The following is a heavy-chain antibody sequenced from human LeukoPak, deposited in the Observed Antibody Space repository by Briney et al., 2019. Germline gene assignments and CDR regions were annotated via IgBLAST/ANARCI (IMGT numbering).Heavy chain of an antibody. CDR3: AKGVRFLEWLLLYYFDY. CDR2: ISGSGGST. Sequence: GGSLRLSCAASGFTFSSYSMNWVRQAPGKGLEWVSAISGSGGSTYYADSVKGRFTISRDNSKNTLYLQMNSLRAEDTAVYYCAKGVRFLEWLLLYYFDYWGQGTLVTVSS. V-gene: IGHV3-23*01. D-gene: IGHD3-3*01. J-gene: IGHJ4*02. CDR1: GFTFSSYS.